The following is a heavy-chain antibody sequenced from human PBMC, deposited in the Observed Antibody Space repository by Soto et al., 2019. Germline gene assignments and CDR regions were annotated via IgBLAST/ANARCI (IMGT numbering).Heavy chain of an antibody. CDR3: VCGGNFFIY. D-gene: IGHD3-16*01. J-gene: IGHJ4*02. Sequence: EVQLVESGGGLVQPGGSLRLSCAASGFTFSTYWMTWVRQPPGKGLEWVANMDQDGSETYYVDSVRGRFTVSRDNATNSLYMQMNSLRVEDTAVYYCVCGGNFFIYWGQGTLVTVS. V-gene: IGHV3-7*01. CDR1: GFTFSTYW. CDR2: MDQDGSET.